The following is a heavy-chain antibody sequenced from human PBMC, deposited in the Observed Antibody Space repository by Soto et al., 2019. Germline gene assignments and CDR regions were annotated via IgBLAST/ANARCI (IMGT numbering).Heavy chain of an antibody. V-gene: IGHV4-31*03. CDR1: CGSIGSGGCY. CDR3: ARVAALYDFWSGYLGDYYYYGMDV. D-gene: IGHD3-3*01. J-gene: IGHJ6*02. CDR2: IYYSGST. Sequence: PMSLTCTVSCGSIGSGGCYLSWIRQHPGKGLEWIGYIYYSGSTYYNPSLKSRVTISVDTSKNQFSLKLSSVTAADTAVYYCARVAALYDFWSGYLGDYYYYGMDVWGQGTTVTVSS.